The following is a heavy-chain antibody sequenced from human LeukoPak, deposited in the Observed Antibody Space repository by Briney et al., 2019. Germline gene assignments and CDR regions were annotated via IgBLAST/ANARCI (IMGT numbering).Heavy chain of an antibody. V-gene: IGHV3-30*19. CDR1: GFPLRSYA. Sequence: GGSLRLSCAASGFPLRSYAMHWVRQAPGKGLEWVAVISYDGSNKYYADSVKGRFTISRDNSKNTLYLQMNSLRAEDTAVYYCARDLTYAVTNWFDPWGQGTLVTVSS. J-gene: IGHJ5*02. CDR3: ARDLTYAVTNWFDP. CDR2: ISYDGSNK. D-gene: IGHD2-8*01.